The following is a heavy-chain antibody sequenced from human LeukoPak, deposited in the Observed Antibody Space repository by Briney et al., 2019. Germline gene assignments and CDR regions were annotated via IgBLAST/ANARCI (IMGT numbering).Heavy chain of an antibody. J-gene: IGHJ5*02. CDR3: ARGWGVPAERWFDP. CDR1: GGSFSGYY. CDR2: INHSGST. Sequence: PSETLSLTCAVYGGSFSGYYWSWLRQPPGKGLEWIGEINHSGSTNYNPSLKSRVTISVDTSKNQFSLKLSSMTAADTAVYHCARGWGVPAERWFDPWGQGTLVTVSS. D-gene: IGHD2-2*01. V-gene: IGHV4-34*01.